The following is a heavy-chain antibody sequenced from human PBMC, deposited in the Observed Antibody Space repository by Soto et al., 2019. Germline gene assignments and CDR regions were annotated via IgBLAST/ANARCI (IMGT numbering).Heavy chain of an antibody. CDR3: AADVTWRDGYNFAFDY. CDR2: IVVGSGNT. V-gene: IGHV1-58*01. Sequence: ASVKVSCKASGFTFTSSAVQWVRQARGQRLEWIGWIVVGSGNTNYAQKFQERVTITRDMSTSTAYMELSSLRSEGTAVYYCAADVTWRDGYNFAFDYWGQGTLVTVSS. CDR1: GFTFTSSA. J-gene: IGHJ4*02. D-gene: IGHD5-12*01.